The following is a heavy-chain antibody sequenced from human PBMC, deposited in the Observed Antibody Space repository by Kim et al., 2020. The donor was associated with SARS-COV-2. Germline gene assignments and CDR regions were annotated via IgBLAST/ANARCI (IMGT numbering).Heavy chain of an antibody. CDR2: IWYDGSNK. CDR3: ARGPYYYDSSGYYYALDY. D-gene: IGHD3-22*01. Sequence: GGSLRLSCAASGFTFSSYGMHWVRQAPGKGLEWVAVIWYDGSNKYYADSVKGRFTISRDNSKITLYLQMNSLRAEDTAVYYCARGPYYYDSSGYYYALDYWGQGTLVTVSS. CDR1: GFTFSSYG. V-gene: IGHV3-33*01. J-gene: IGHJ4*02.